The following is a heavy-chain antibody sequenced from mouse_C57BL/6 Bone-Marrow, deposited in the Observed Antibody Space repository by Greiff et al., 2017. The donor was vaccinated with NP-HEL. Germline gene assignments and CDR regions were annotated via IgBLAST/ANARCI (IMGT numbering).Heavy chain of an antibody. D-gene: IGHD2-5*01. Sequence: EVMLVESGGGLVQPGGSMKLSCAASGFTFSDAWMDWVRQSPEKGLEWVAEIRHKANNHATYYAESVKGRFTISRDDSKSSVYLQMNSLRAEDTGIYYCTGTYYSNLYAMDYWGQGTSVTVSS. CDR3: TGTYYSNLYAMDY. CDR1: GFTFSDAW. CDR2: IRHKANNHAT. J-gene: IGHJ4*01. V-gene: IGHV6-6*01.